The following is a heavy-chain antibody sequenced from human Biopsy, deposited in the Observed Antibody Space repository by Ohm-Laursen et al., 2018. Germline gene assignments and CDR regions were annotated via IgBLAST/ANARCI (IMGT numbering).Heavy chain of an antibody. V-gene: IGHV3-53*01. D-gene: IGHD3-3*01. Sequence: SLRLSCAAPGFTVSDNHISWIRQAPGKGLQWVLFIYSDGNTYYADSVKGRFTISRDIPRNTLYLQMNSLRAEDTAVYYCARGPGKLWSGYYTWGQGSLVSVSS. CDR1: GFTVSDNH. CDR3: ARGPGKLWSGYYT. CDR2: IYSDGNT. J-gene: IGHJ5*02.